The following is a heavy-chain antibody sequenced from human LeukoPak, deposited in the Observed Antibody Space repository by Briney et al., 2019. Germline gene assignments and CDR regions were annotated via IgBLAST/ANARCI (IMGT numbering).Heavy chain of an antibody. CDR1: GYTFTSYD. Sequence: ASVKVSCKASGYTFTSYDINWVRQATGQGLEWMGWMNPNSGNTGYAQKVQGRVTITRNTSISTAYMELSSLRSEDTAVYYCARGRVAILTGYSTFDYWGQGTLVTVSS. V-gene: IGHV1-8*03. CDR2: MNPNSGNT. CDR3: ARGRVAILTGYSTFDY. D-gene: IGHD3-9*01. J-gene: IGHJ4*02.